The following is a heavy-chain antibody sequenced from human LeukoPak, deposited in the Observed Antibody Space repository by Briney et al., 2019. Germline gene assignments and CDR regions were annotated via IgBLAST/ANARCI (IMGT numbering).Heavy chain of an antibody. D-gene: IGHD1-26*01. Sequence: SETLSLTCAVSGGSISSGGYSWSWIRQPPGKGLEWIGYIYHSGSTYYNPSLKSRVTISVDRSKNQFSLKLSSVTAADTAVYYCARDTSGSYYDHWFDPWGQGTLVTVSS. J-gene: IGHJ5*02. V-gene: IGHV4-30-2*01. CDR1: GGSISSGGYS. CDR2: IYHSGST. CDR3: ARDTSGSYYDHWFDP.